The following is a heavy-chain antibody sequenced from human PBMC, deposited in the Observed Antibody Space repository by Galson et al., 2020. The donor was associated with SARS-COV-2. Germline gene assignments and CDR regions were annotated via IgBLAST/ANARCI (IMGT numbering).Heavy chain of an antibody. CDR3: ARDLGVDIVATIGWGAGY. CDR2: IWYDGSNK. CDR1: GFTFSSYG. J-gene: IGHJ4*02. D-gene: IGHD5-12*01. V-gene: IGHV3-33*01. Sequence: GESLKISCAASGFTFSSYGMHWVRQAPGKGLEWVAVIWYDGSNKYYADSVKGRFTISRDNSKNTLYLQMNSLRAEDTAVYYCARDLGVDIVATIGWGAGYWGQGTLVTVSS.